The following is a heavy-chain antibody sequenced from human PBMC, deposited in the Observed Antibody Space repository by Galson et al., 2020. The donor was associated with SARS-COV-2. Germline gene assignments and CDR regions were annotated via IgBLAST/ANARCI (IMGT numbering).Heavy chain of an antibody. CDR1: GYSFTSYW. Sequence: GESLKTSCQGSGYSFTSYWLGWVRPMPGKGLEWMGIIYPGYSDTRYRPSFQGQVTIPADKSISTAYLQWRSLKASDPAMYYCARQWAYYDRLTGYSGLAQLSHFDYWGQGTLVTVSS. V-gene: IGHV5-51*01. J-gene: IGHJ4*02. CDR3: ARQWAYYDRLTGYSGLAQLSHFDY. D-gene: IGHD3-9*01. CDR2: IYPGYSDT.